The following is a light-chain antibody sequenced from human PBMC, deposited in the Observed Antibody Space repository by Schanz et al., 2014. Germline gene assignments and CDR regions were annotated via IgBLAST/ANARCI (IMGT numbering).Light chain of an antibody. CDR1: TSNIGSNA. J-gene: IGLJ3*02. CDR2: AND. V-gene: IGLV1-36*01. Sequence: QSVLTQPPSVSAAPGQRVTVSCSGSTSNIGSNAVNWFQQFPGKAPKLLIYANDQRPSGVPDRFSGSKSGTSASLAITGLQDDDDADYYCQSYDSSLSGWVFGGGTKLTVL. CDR3: QSYDSSLSGWV.